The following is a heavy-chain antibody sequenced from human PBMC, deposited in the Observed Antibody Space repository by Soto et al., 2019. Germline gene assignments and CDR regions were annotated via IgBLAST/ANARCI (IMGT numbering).Heavy chain of an antibody. V-gene: IGHV3-53*01. CDR1: GFTVSSNY. CDR2: IYSGGST. D-gene: IGHD6-19*01. CDR3: ARLPAGSYSSDWYYFDL. J-gene: IGHJ4*02. Sequence: HPGGSLRLSCAASGFTVSSNYMSWVRQAPGKGLEWVSVIYSGGSTYYADSVKGRFTISRDNSKNTQYLQMNSLRAEDTAVYYCARLPAGSYSSDWYYFDLWGQGALVTVSS.